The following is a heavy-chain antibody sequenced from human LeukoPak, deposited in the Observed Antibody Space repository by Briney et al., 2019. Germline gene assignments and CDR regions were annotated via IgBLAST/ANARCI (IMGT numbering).Heavy chain of an antibody. CDR1: GFTFSSYW. CDR3: VRADVDIVATIATDAFDI. D-gene: IGHD5-12*01. CDR2: INSDGSST. J-gene: IGHJ3*02. V-gene: IGHV3-74*01. Sequence: GGSLRLSCAASGFTFSSYWMHWVRQAPGKGLVWVSRINSDGSSTSYADSVKGRFTISRDNAKNTLYLQMNSLRAEDTAVYYCVRADVDIVATIATDAFDIWGQGTMVTVSS.